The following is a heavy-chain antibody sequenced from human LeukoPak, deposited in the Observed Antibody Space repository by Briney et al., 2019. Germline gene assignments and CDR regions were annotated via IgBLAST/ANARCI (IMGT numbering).Heavy chain of an antibody. V-gene: IGHV3-30-3*01. CDR3: ARKTDCSSTRCYTGYYYYYGMDV. D-gene: IGHD2-2*02. Sequence: GGSLRLSCAASGFTFSSYAMHWVRQAPGKGREWVAVISYDGSNKYYADSVKGRFTISRDNSKNTLYLQMNSLRAEDTAGYYCARKTDCSSTRCYTGYYYYYGMDVWGQGTTVTVSS. CDR2: ISYDGSNK. CDR1: GFTFSSYA. J-gene: IGHJ6*02.